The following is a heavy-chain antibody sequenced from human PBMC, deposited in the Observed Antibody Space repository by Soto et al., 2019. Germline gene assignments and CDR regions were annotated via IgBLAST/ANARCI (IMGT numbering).Heavy chain of an antibody. CDR3: ATDKSITIFGVVPEGAFDI. J-gene: IGHJ3*02. CDR2: FDPEDGET. D-gene: IGHD3-3*01. CDR1: GYTLTELS. V-gene: IGHV1-24*01. Sequence: GASVKVSCKVSGYTLTELSMHWVRQAPGKGLEWMGGFDPEDGETIYAQKFQGRVTMTEDTSTDTAYMELSSLRSEDTAVYYCATDKSITIFGVVPEGAFDIWGQGTMVTVSS.